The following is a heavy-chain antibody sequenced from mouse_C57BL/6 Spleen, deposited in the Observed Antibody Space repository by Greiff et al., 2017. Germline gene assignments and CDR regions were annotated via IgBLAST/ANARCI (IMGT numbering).Heavy chain of an antibody. CDR1: GYTFSSYW. CDR2: IDPSDSYT. Sequence: QVQLKQPGAELVMPGAAVKLSCKASGYTFSSYWMHWVKQRPGQGLEWSGEIDPSDSYTNYNQPFKGKPTLTVDKSSSTAYMQLSSLTSEDSAVYYCARSITTVPHFGYWGQGTTLPVSS. D-gene: IGHD1-1*01. V-gene: IGHV1-69*01. J-gene: IGHJ2*01. CDR3: ARSITTVPHFGY.